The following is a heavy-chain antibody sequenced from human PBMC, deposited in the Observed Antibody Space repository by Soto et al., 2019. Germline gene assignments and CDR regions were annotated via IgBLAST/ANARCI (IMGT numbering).Heavy chain of an antibody. Sequence: SETLSLTCAVSGGSVESSSCWSWVRQAPGKGLEWIGEIYHSGTFNYNPSLASRVSVSVDKSTNQFSLNLNSVTAADTAVYYCVRSVPAATWAYNGMDVWGQGTTVTVS. CDR3: VRSVPAATWAYNGMDV. CDR2: IYHSGTF. CDR1: GGSVESSSC. V-gene: IGHV4-4*02. D-gene: IGHD2-15*01. J-gene: IGHJ6*02.